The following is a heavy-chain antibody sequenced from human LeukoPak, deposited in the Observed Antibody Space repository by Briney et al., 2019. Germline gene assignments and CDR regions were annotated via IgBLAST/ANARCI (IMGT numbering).Heavy chain of an antibody. J-gene: IGHJ4*02. D-gene: IGHD4-23*01. CDR2: INSDGSST. CDR1: GFTLSSYW. Sequence: PGGSLRLSCAASGFTLSSYWMHWVRQAPGKGLVWVSRINSDGSSTSYADSVKGRFTISRDNAKNTLYLQMNSLRAEDTAVYYCARDGDYGGNILSYWGQGTLVTVSS. V-gene: IGHV3-74*01. CDR3: ARDGDYGGNILSY.